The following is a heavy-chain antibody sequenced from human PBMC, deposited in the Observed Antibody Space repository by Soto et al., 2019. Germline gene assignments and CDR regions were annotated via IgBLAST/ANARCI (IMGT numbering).Heavy chain of an antibody. CDR3: ARDHKPHISDKWLVLVWFDP. V-gene: IGHV1-18*01. J-gene: IGHJ5*02. D-gene: IGHD6-19*01. CDR1: GYTFTSYG. CDR2: ISAYNGNT. Sequence: GASVKVSCKASGYTFTSYGISWVRQAPGQGLEWMGWISAYNGNTNYAQKLQGRVTMTTDTSTSTAYMELRSLRSDDTAVYYCARDHKPHISDKWLVLVWFDPWGQGTLVTVSS.